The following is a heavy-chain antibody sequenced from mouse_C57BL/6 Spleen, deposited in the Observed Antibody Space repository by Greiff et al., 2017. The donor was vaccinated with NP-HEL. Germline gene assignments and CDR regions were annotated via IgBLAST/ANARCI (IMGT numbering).Heavy chain of an antibody. V-gene: IGHV1-26*01. CDR1: GYTFTDYY. Sequence: EVQLQQSGPELVKPGASVKISCKASGYTFTDYYMNWVKQSHGKSLEWIGDINPNNGGTSYNQKFKGKATLTVDKSSSTAYMELRSLTSEDSAVYYCARDYYGSSRTFFAYWGQGTLVTVSA. D-gene: IGHD1-1*01. CDR3: ARDYYGSSRTFFAY. J-gene: IGHJ3*01. CDR2: INPNNGGT.